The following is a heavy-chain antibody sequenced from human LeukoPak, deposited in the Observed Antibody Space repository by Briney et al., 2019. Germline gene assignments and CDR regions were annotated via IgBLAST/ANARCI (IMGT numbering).Heavy chain of an antibody. J-gene: IGHJ4*02. CDR3: ALIAAAGNGDY. CDR2: ISSSSSYI. Sequence: GGSLRLSCAASGFTFSTYSMNWVRQAPGKGLEWVSSISSSSSYIYYADSVKGRFTISRDNAKNSLYLQMNSLRAEDTAVYYCALIAAAGNGDYWGQGTLVTVSS. CDR1: GFTFSTYS. V-gene: IGHV3-21*01. D-gene: IGHD6-13*01.